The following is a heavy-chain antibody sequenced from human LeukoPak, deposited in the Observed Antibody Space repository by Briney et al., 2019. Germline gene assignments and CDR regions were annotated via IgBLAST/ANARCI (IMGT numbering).Heavy chain of an antibody. CDR1: GFTFSSYS. CDR2: ISSSSSYI. V-gene: IGHV3-21*01. D-gene: IGHD3-3*01. Sequence: GGSLRLSCAASGFTFSSYSMNWVRQAPGKGLEWVSSISSSSSYIYYADSVKGRFTISRDNAKNSLYLQMNSLRAEDTAVYYCARDNPYDFWSGYSGAFDIWGQGTMVTVSS. CDR3: ARDNPYDFWSGYSGAFDI. J-gene: IGHJ3*02.